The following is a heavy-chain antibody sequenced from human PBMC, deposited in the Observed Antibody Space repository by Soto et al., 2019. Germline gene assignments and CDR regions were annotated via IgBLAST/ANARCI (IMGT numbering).Heavy chain of an antibody. CDR3: AKDPWSSSPTPFQH. CDR2: INKDGSEK. D-gene: IGHD6-13*01. V-gene: IGHV3-7*03. Sequence: EVQLVESGGGLVQPGGSLRLSCEASGFTFTTCWMTWVRQAPGKGLEWVANINKDGSEKFYVDSVKGRFTISRDNAKNSLFLQMNSLRAEDTAVYYCAKDPWSSSPTPFQHWGQGTLVTVSS. J-gene: IGHJ1*01. CDR1: GFTFTTCW.